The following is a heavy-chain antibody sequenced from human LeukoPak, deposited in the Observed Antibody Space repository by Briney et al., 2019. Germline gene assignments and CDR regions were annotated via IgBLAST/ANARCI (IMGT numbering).Heavy chain of an antibody. J-gene: IGHJ4*02. V-gene: IGHV3-23*01. CDR3: AKAITMVRGVTYFDY. Sequence: GGSLRLSCAASGFTFSSYAMSWVRQAPGKGLEWFSAISGSGGSTYYADSVKGRFTISRDNSKNTLYLQMNSLRAEDTAVYYCAKAITMVRGVTYFDYWGQGTLVTVSS. D-gene: IGHD3-10*01. CDR1: GFTFSSYA. CDR2: ISGSGGST.